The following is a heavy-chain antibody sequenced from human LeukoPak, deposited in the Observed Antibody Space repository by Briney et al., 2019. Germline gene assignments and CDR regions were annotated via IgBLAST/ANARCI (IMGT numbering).Heavy chain of an antibody. CDR2: ISGSGGST. CDR1: GFTFSSYA. Sequence: PGGSLRLSCAASGFTFSSYAMSWVRQAPGKGLEWVSAISGSGGSTYYADSVKGRFTISRDNSKNTLYLQMNSLRVEDTAVYYCARAAIYYDSSGSGYFQHWGQGTLVTVSS. D-gene: IGHD3-22*01. J-gene: IGHJ1*01. V-gene: IGHV3-23*01. CDR3: ARAAIYYDSSGSGYFQH.